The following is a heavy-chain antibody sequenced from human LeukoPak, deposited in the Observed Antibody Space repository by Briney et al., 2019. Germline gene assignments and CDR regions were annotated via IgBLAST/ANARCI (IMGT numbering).Heavy chain of an antibody. CDR1: GFTFDNSW. CDR3: ATAGNYRFDN. CDR2: ISPDGITT. J-gene: IGHJ4*02. Sequence: GGSLRLSCAASGFTFDNSWIHWVRQGPGRGLVWVSRISPDGITTNYAGSVKGRFTISRDNAMNTLYLQMNSLRAEDTAVYYCATAGNYRFDNWGQGTLVTVSS. V-gene: IGHV3-74*01. D-gene: IGHD1-7*01.